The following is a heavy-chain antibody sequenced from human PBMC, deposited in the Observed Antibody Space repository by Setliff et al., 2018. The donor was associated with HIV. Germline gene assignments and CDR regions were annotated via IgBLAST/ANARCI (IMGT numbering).Heavy chain of an antibody. J-gene: IGHJ4*02. D-gene: IGHD2-2*01. Sequence: ASVKVSCKASGYSFTGYYVNWGRQAPGQGLEWMGRISPKSGATNLAQKFQGRVNLTRDTSVTTVYMELTSLSSDDTAVYYCARKDGVGYCDSNSCYGIGPIDFWGQGSLVTVSS. CDR2: ISPKSGAT. CDR1: GYSFTGYY. CDR3: ARKDGVGYCDSNSCYGIGPIDF. V-gene: IGHV1-2*06.